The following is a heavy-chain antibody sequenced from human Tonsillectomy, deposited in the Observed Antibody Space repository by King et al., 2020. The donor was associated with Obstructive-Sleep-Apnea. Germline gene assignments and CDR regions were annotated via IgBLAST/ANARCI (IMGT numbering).Heavy chain of an antibody. J-gene: IGHJ5*02. CDR2: ISWDGGST. CDR1: GFTFDDYT. V-gene: IGHV3-43*01. Sequence: QLVQSGGVVVQPGGSLRLSCAASGFTFDDYTMHWVRQAPGKGLEWVSLISWDGGSTHYADSVKGRFTISRDNSKNSLYLQMNSLRTEDTALYYCAKDIEDWSGAHRGFDPWGQGTLVTVSS. CDR3: AKDIEDWSGAHRGFDP. D-gene: IGHD3-3*01.